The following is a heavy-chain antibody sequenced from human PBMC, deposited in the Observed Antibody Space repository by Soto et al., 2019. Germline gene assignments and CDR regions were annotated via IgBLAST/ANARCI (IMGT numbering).Heavy chain of an antibody. Sequence: EVQLVESGGGLVQPGGSLRLSCAASGFSFSDHYMEWVRQAPGKGLEWVGRIRNKANSYTTQYSAAVRGRFTLSRDDSKNSLFLQMNSLKTEETAIYYCARTIMYSAPHYFDYSGQGTLVTVSS. CDR2: IRNKANSYTT. V-gene: IGHV3-72*01. CDR3: ARTIMYSAPHYFDY. J-gene: IGHJ4*02. CDR1: GFSFSDHY. D-gene: IGHD1-26*01.